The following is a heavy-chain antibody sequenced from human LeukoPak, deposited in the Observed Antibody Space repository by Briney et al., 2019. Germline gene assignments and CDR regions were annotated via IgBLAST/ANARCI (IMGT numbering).Heavy chain of an antibody. CDR1: GFILSDHY. V-gene: IGHV3-11*04. CDR2: ISSKVTHI. Sequence: GGSLRLSCAASGFILSDHYMAWIRQAPGKGLEWVSYISSKVTHIYYADSVKGRFTVSRDNTKNSLYLQMSSLGAEDTAVYYCARGRGYCSSTLCFGNMDVWGTGTTVTVSS. D-gene: IGHD2-2*01. J-gene: IGHJ6*03. CDR3: ARGRGYCSSTLCFGNMDV.